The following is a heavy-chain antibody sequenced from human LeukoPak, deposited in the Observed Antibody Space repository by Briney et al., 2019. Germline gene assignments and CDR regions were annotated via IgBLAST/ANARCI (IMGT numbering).Heavy chain of an antibody. V-gene: IGHV3-21*01. D-gene: IGHD5-18*01. CDR1: GFTFSSYS. Sequence: GGSLRLSCAASGFTFSSYSMNWVRQAPGKGLEWVSYISSSSSYIYYADSVKGRFTISRDNAKNSLYLQMNSLRAEDTAVYYCARGSSGYSSGYCLDYWGQGTLVTVSS. CDR2: ISSSSSYI. J-gene: IGHJ4*02. CDR3: ARGSSGYSSGYCLDY.